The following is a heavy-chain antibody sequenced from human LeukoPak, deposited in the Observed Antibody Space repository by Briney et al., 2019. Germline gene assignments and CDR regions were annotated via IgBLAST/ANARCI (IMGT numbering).Heavy chain of an antibody. CDR3: ARGIVLEQQLSPYYYYYGMDV. CDR2: ISGSGGST. Sequence: GGSLRLSCVVSGITLSNYGMSWVRQAPGKGLEWVAGISGSGGSTNYADSVKGRFTISRDNAKNSLYLQMNSLRAEDTAVYYCARGIVLEQQLSPYYYYYGMDVWGQGTTVTVSS. V-gene: IGHV3-23*01. D-gene: IGHD6-13*01. J-gene: IGHJ6*02. CDR1: GITLSNYG.